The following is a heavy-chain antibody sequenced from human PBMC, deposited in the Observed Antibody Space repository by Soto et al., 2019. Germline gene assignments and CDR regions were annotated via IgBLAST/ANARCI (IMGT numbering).Heavy chain of an antibody. V-gene: IGHV3-21*04. CDR2: ISSSSSYI. D-gene: IGHD3-10*01. CDR1: GFTFSSYS. CDR3: ATPMVRGRFRRRNWFDP. J-gene: IGHJ5*02. Sequence: GGSLRLSCAASGFTFSSYSMNWVRQAPGKGLEWVSSISSSSSYIYYADSVKGRFTISRDNAKNSLYLQMNSLRAEDTAVYYCATPMVRGRFRRRNWFDPWGQGTLVTVPS.